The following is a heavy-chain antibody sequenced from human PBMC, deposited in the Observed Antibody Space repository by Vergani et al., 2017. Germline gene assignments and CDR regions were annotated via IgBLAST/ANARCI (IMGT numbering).Heavy chain of an antibody. Sequence: QLQLQESGPGLVKPSATLSLTCSVSGASIRSSNYYWGWIRQTPEKGLEWIGGMFHTGEASNSPSLQSRVAFSMDTSKNQFSLQLTSVTAADTAVYFCGVIMVRSPRPDNWFDSWGRGTLVTVSS. CDR3: GVIMVRSPRPDNWFDS. J-gene: IGHJ5*01. D-gene: IGHD3-10*01. V-gene: IGHV4-39*01. CDR1: GASIRSSNYY. CDR2: MFHTGEA.